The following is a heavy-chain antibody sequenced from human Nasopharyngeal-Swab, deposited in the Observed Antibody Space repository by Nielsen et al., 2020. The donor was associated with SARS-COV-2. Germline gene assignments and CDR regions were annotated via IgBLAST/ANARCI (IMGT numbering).Heavy chain of an antibody. J-gene: IGHJ4*02. CDR2: INAGNGNT. CDR1: GYTFTSYG. CDR3: ARLTGRAGTTDY. Sequence: ASVKVSCKASGYTFTSYGISWVRQAPGQGLEWVGWINAGNGNTKYSQKFQGRVTITRDTSASTAYMELSSLRSEDTAVYYCARLTGRAGTTDYWGQGTLVTVSS. D-gene: IGHD3-10*01. V-gene: IGHV1-18*04.